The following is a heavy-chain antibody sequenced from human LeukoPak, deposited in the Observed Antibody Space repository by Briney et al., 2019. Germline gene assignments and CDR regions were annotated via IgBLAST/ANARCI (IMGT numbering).Heavy chain of an antibody. CDR1: GGSFSGYY. J-gene: IGHJ4*02. CDR3: ARVRYSDSSVLTRKRSYYFDY. CDR2: ISTSGST. D-gene: IGHD3-22*01. V-gene: IGHV4-59*10. Sequence: PSETLSLTCAVYGGSFSGYYWSWIRQPAGKGLESIGHISTSGSTNYNPSLKSRVTMSVDTSKNQFSLKLSSVTAADTAVYYCARVRYSDSSVLTRKRSYYFDYWGQGTLVTASS.